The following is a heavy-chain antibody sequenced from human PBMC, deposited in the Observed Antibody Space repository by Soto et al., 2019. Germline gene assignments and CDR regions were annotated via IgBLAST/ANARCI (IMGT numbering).Heavy chain of an antibody. CDR3: AKDSRAWVLNYGSGSYWFDP. J-gene: IGHJ5*02. Sequence: PGGSLRLSCAASGFTFSSYAMSWVRQAPGKGLEWVSAISGSGGSTYYADSVKGRFTISRDNSKNTLYLQMNSLRAEDTAVYYCAKDSRAWVLNYGSGSYWFDPWGQGTLVTVSS. CDR2: ISGSGGST. V-gene: IGHV3-23*01. D-gene: IGHD3-10*01. CDR1: GFTFSSYA.